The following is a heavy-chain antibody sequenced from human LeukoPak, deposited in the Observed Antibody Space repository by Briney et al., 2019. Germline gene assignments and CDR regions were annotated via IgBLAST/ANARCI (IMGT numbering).Heavy chain of an antibody. CDR3: ARAPEHFGFNAFDI. CDR2: INPSAGGT. V-gene: IGHV1-46*01. Sequence: GASVKVSCKASGYTFSGKYMHWVRQAPGQGLEWMGIINPSAGGTNYAQKFQGRVTMTRDMSTSAIYMGLRSLRSEDTAVYYCARAPEHFGFNAFDIWGQGTMVSVSS. J-gene: IGHJ3*02. CDR1: GYTFSGKY. D-gene: IGHD3-10*01.